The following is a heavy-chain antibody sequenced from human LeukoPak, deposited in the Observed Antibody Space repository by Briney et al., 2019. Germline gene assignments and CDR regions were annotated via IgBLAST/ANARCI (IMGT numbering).Heavy chain of an antibody. J-gene: IGHJ4*02. CDR2: IYYSGST. V-gene: IGHV4-59*08. Sequence: PSETLSLTCTVSGGSISSYYWSWIRQPPGKGLEWVGYIYYSGSTNYNPSLKSRVTISVDTSKNQFSLKLSSVTAADTAVYYCARHERYNWNAYYYFDYWGQGTLVTVSS. D-gene: IGHD1-20*01. CDR1: GGSISSYY. CDR3: ARHERYNWNAYYYFDY.